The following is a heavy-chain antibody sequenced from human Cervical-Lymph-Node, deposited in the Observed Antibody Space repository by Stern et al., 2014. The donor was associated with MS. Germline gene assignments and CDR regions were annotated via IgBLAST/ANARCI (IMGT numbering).Heavy chain of an antibody. J-gene: IGHJ6*02. D-gene: IGHD1-1*01. CDR3: ARDNDDHGMDV. V-gene: IGHV1-69*01. CDR2: IIPHFGTT. CDR1: GDTFIKFG. Sequence: VQLVQSGAEVKKPGSSVKVSCTASGDTFIKFGISWVRQAPGQGLEWMGLIIPHFGTTHYGQKCQGRLAINAYESATTVYMELCSLRFEDTAVYYCARDNDDHGMDVWGQGTTVTVS.